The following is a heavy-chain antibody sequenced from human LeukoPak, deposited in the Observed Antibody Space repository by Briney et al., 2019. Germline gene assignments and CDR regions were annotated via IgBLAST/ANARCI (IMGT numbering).Heavy chain of an antibody. D-gene: IGHD3-22*01. CDR1: GGSISSGGYY. Sequence: SETLSLTCTVSGGSISSGGYYWSWIRQHPGKGLEWIGYIYYSGSTYYNPSLKSRVTISVDTSKNQFSLKLSSVTAADTAVYYCARRSGMIVVVPAPWYFDLWGRGTLVTVSS. J-gene: IGHJ2*01. V-gene: IGHV4-31*03. CDR3: ARRSGMIVVVPAPWYFDL. CDR2: IYYSGST.